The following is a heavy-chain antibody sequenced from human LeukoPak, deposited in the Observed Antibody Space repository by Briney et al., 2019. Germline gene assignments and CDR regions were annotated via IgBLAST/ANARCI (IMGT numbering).Heavy chain of an antibody. J-gene: IGHJ4*02. V-gene: IGHV4-34*01. CDR1: GGSFSGYY. D-gene: IGHD2-21*01. CDR2: INHSGST. Sequence: SGTLSLTCAVYGGSFSGYYWSWIRQPPGKGLEWIGEINHSGSTNYNPSLKSRVTISVDTSKNQFSLKLSSVTAADTAVYYCARDSDCFDYWGQGTLVTVSS. CDR3: ARDSDCFDY.